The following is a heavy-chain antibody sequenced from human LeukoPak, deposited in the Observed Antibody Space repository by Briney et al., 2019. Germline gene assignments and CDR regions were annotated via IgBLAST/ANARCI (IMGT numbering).Heavy chain of an antibody. Sequence: PGGSLRLSCVGSGFTLSGYSMNWVRQSPEMGLEWVSSNSSDSSSIYYGDSLKGRFTVSRDNAKNSLYLQMTGLKDDDTAIYYCTTLSAHWFDPWGRGTLVTVSS. CDR2: NSSDSSSI. V-gene: IGHV3-21*01. J-gene: IGHJ5*02. D-gene: IGHD2/OR15-2a*01. CDR3: TTLSAHWFDP. CDR1: GFTLSGYS.